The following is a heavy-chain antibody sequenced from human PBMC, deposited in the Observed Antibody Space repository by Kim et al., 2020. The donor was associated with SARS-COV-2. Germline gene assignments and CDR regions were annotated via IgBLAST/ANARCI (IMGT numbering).Heavy chain of an antibody. V-gene: IGHV3-72*01. D-gene: IGHD3-9*01. CDR1: RFRLSDLH. J-gene: IGHJ5*02. Sequence: GGSLRLSCGASRFRLSDLHMKWVRQAPGRGLEWVGRSRNKRNGYIAEYAASVKGRFTISRDDSTNSFYLQMKGLKIEDTALYFCVREDDDWYFFNLWGQGTLVTVSP. CDR2: SRNKRNGYIA. CDR3: VREDDDWYFFNL.